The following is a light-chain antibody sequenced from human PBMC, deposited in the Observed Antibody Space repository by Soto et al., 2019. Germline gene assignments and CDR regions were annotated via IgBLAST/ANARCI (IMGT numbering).Light chain of an antibody. CDR1: QGVN. V-gene: IGKV3-20*01. CDR2: DTS. CDR3: LQHGTSPYA. Sequence: EIVLTQSPGILSLSPGERATLSCRASQGVNLAWYQQKPGQAPRLLISDTSSRATGIPDRFSGSGSGTDFTLSISRLEPEYFAVYYCLQHGTSPYAFGQGTKLEIK. J-gene: IGKJ2*01.